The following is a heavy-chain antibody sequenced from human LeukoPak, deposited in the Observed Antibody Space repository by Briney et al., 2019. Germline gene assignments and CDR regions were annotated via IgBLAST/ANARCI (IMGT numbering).Heavy chain of an antibody. Sequence: GGSLRLSCAASGFTFSSYAMSWVRQAPGKGLEWLSSISGSGGTTYFADSVKGRFTISRDNSKNTLFLQMNRLRAEDTAVYYCAKGAYGNSYYLFDFWGQGTLVTVSS. CDR2: ISGSGGTT. CDR1: GFTFSSYA. CDR3: AKGAYGNSYYLFDF. J-gene: IGHJ4*02. D-gene: IGHD6-13*01. V-gene: IGHV3-23*01.